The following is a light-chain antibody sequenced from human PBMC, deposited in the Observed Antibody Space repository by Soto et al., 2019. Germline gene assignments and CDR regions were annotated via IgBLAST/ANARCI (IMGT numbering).Light chain of an antibody. CDR2: DAS. Sequence: EIVLAQSPATLSLSPGDRATLSCGASQSVSRSYLAWYQQKPGLAPRXXIYDASTRATGIPDRFSGSGSGTEFTLTISRLEPEDFAVYYCQQSGSSTITFGQGTRLEIK. CDR1: QSVSRSY. J-gene: IGKJ5*01. V-gene: IGKV3D-20*01. CDR3: QQSGSSTIT.